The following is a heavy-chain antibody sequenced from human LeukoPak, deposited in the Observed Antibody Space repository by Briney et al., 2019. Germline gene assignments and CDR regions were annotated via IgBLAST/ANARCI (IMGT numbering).Heavy chain of an antibody. CDR2: IRSTANGYAT. Sequence: GGSLRLSCAASGFTFSGSALHWVRQASGKGLEWVGRIRSTANGYATAYAASVKGRFTISRDDSKNTAYLQMDSLKTEDTAVYYCAKFSSSGWSRSTNKWGQGTLVTVSS. D-gene: IGHD6-19*01. V-gene: IGHV3-73*01. CDR1: GFTFSGSA. J-gene: IGHJ4*02. CDR3: AKFSSSGWSRSTNK.